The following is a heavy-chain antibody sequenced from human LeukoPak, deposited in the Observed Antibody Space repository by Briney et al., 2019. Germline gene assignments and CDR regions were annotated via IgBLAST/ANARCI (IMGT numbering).Heavy chain of an antibody. D-gene: IGHD3-3*01. V-gene: IGHV3-48*01. J-gene: IGHJ6*03. CDR1: GFTLSNYW. Sequence: GGSLRLSCAASGFTLSNYWMNWVRQAPGKGLEWVSYISDSGTTIYYADSVKGRFTISRSSAWSSLYLQMSSLRAEDTAVYYCARRTTIFGVGYYMDVWGKGTTVTVSS. CDR2: ISDSGTTI. CDR3: ARRTTIFGVGYYMDV.